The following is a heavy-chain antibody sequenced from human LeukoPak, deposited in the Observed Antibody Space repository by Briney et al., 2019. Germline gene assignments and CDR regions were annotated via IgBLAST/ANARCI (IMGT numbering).Heavy chain of an antibody. Sequence: GGSLRLSCAASGFTFSSYAMSWVRQAPGKGLEWVSAISGSGGSTYYADSVKGRFTISRDNSKNSLYLQMNSLRTEDTALYYCAKDMGYYYGSGGFDYWGQGTLVTVSS. D-gene: IGHD3-10*01. J-gene: IGHJ4*02. CDR3: AKDMGYYYGSGGFDY. V-gene: IGHV3-43*02. CDR2: ISGSGGST. CDR1: GFTFSSYA.